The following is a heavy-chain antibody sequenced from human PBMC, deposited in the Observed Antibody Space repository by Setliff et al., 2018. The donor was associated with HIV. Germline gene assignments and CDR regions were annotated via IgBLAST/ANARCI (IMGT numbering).Heavy chain of an antibody. D-gene: IGHD3-9*01. Sequence: PSETLSLTCAAYGGSLNDYSWNWIRQSPGKGLEWIGEVNLPKTLNYNPSLESRITISVDTSKKQFSLDLSSVTAADTAVYFCARAIVKTGYHTKSRVFDYWGQGTLVTVSS. J-gene: IGHJ4*02. V-gene: IGHV4-34*01. CDR2: VNLPKTL. CDR1: GGSLNDYS. CDR3: ARAIVKTGYHTKSRVFDY.